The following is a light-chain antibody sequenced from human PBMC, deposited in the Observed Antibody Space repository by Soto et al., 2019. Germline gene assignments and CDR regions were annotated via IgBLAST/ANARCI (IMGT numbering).Light chain of an antibody. Sequence: EIVLTQSPATLSLSPGERATLSCRASQSVGSYLAWYQQKPGQAPRLLIYDASNRATGIPARFSGSGSGTDFTLTISSLGPEDYAVYYCQQRSNWPITFGQGTRLEIK. J-gene: IGKJ5*01. CDR3: QQRSNWPIT. CDR2: DAS. V-gene: IGKV3-11*01. CDR1: QSVGSY.